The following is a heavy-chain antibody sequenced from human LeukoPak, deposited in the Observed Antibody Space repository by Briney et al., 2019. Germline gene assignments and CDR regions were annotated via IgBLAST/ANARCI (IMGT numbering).Heavy chain of an antibody. CDR1: GYTLTELS. D-gene: IGHD6-13*01. Sequence: ASVKVSCKVSGYTLTELSMHWVRQAPGKGLEWMGGFDPEDGETIYAQKFQGRVTMTEDTSTDTAYMELSSLRSEDTAVYYCATEGVYRGKQQLVRNYYYYGMDVWGQGTTVTVSS. V-gene: IGHV1-24*01. J-gene: IGHJ6*02. CDR2: FDPEDGET. CDR3: ATEGVYRGKQQLVRNYYYYGMDV.